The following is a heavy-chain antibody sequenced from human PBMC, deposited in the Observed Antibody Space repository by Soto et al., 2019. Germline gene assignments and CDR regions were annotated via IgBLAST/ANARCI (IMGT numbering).Heavy chain of an antibody. CDR2: IYYSGNT. V-gene: IGHV4-59*08. J-gene: IGHJ4*02. CDR3: ARHVSSGWDY. Sequence: QVQLQESGPGLVKPSETLSLTCTVSGGSISSNYWSWIRQPPGKGLEWFGYIYYSGNTNYNPSLKSRVNISVATSKNQCSLRMSSVTAADTAVYYCARHVSSGWDYWGQGTLVTVSS. CDR1: GGSISSNY. D-gene: IGHD6-19*01.